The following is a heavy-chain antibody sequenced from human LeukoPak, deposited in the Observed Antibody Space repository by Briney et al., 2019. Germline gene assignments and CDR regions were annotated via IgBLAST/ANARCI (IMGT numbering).Heavy chain of an antibody. CDR2: INPNSGGT. Sequence: ASVKVSCKASGYTFTSYYMHWVRQAPGQGLEWMGWINPNSGGTNYAQKFQGRVTMTRDTSISKAYMELSRLRSDDTAVYYCARDRDYGDYVLGYWGQGTLVTVSS. CDR3: ARDRDYGDYVLGY. J-gene: IGHJ4*02. V-gene: IGHV1-2*02. D-gene: IGHD4-17*01. CDR1: GYTFTSYY.